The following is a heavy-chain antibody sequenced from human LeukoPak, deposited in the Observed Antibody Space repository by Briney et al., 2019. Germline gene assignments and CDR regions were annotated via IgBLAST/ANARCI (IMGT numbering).Heavy chain of an antibody. Sequence: ASVKVSCKASGYTFTSYGISWVRQAPGQGLEWMGWISAYNGNTNYAQKLQGRVTMTTDTSTSTAYMELRSLRSDDTAVYYCARVKYDSSGYYLEYFQHWGQGTLVTVSS. J-gene: IGHJ1*01. CDR1: GYTFTSYG. D-gene: IGHD3-22*01. CDR3: ARVKYDSSGYYLEYFQH. V-gene: IGHV1-18*01. CDR2: ISAYNGNT.